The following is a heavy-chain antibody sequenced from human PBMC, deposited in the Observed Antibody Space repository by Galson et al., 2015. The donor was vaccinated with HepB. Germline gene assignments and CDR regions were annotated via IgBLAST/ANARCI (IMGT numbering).Heavy chain of an antibody. Sequence: SLRLSCAASGFTFSSYAMSWVCQAPGKGLEWVAVIWYDGSNKYYADSVKGRFTISRDNSKNTLYLQMNSLRAEDTAVYYCAREYSSSSKDLFDYWGQGTLVTVSS. V-gene: IGHV3-33*08. CDR3: AREYSSSSKDLFDY. J-gene: IGHJ4*02. CDR2: IWYDGSNK. D-gene: IGHD6-6*01. CDR1: GFTFSSYA.